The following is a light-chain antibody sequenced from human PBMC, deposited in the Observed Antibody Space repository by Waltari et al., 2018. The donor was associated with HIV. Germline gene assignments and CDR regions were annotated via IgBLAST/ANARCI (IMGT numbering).Light chain of an antibody. V-gene: IGKV1-33*01. J-gene: IGKJ5*01. CDR1: QDIRNH. CDR3: QQYDNLPPST. Sequence: DIQMTQSPSSLSASVGARVTITCQARQDIRNHLNWYQQKPGKTPKLLMYDTANLETGGPSRVSGSGAGTDYTFTISSRQPEDIATEYCQQYDNLPPSTFGQGTRLEIK. CDR2: DTA.